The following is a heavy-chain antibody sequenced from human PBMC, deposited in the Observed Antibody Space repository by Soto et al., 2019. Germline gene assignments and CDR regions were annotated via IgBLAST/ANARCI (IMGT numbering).Heavy chain of an antibody. CDR2: IYYSGST. J-gene: IGHJ4*02. CDR3: ARAGVLFLVDY. Sequence: QVQLQESGPGLVKPSQTLSLTCTVSGGSISSGGYYWSWIRQHPGKGLEWIGYIYYSGSTYYNPSLRRRVTSSVATSKNQFSRKLSSVTAADTAVYYCARAGVLFLVDYWGQGTLVTVSS. CDR1: GGSISSGGYY. D-gene: IGHD2-8*02. V-gene: IGHV4-31*03.